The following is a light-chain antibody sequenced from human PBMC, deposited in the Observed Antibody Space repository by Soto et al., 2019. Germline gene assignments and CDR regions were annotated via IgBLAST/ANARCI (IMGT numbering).Light chain of an antibody. CDR2: DNN. V-gene: IGLV1-51*01. CDR3: GTWDSSLSALV. Sequence: VVTQPPSVSAAPGQKVTISCSGSSSNIGNNYVSWYQQLPGTAPKLLIYDNNKRPSGIPDRFSGSKSGTSATLGITGLQTGDEADYYCGTWDSSLSALVFGGGTKLTVL. J-gene: IGLJ2*01. CDR1: SSNIGNNY.